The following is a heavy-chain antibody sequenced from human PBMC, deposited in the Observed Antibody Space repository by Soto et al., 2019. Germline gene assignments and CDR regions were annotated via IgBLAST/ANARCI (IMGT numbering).Heavy chain of an antibody. CDR1: GFTFSSYA. CDR2: ISGSGGST. J-gene: IGHJ5*02. V-gene: IGHV3-23*01. D-gene: IGHD2-2*01. CDR3: AKERGVPPTIVVVPGWFDP. Sequence: EVQLLESGGGLVQPGGSLRLSCAASGFTFSSYAMSWVRQAPGKGLEWVSAISGSGGSTYYADSVKGRFTISRDNSKNTLYLRMNSLRAEDTAVYYCAKERGVPPTIVVVPGWFDPWGQGTLVTVSS.